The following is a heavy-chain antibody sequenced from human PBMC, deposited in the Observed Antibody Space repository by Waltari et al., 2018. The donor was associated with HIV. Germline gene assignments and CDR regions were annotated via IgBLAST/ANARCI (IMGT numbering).Heavy chain of an antibody. V-gene: IGHV3-21*01. CDR3: ARQDSSGGNYYYGMDV. D-gene: IGHD3-22*01. CDR1: GFTFSSYS. CDR2: LSSSSIYI. J-gene: IGHJ6*02. Sequence: EVQLVESGGGLVKPGGSLRLSCAASGFTFSSYSMNWVRQAPGKGREWVSTLSSSSIYISYADSVKGRFTISRDNAKNSLYLQMNSLRAEDTAVYYCARQDSSGGNYYYGMDVWGQGTTVTVSS.